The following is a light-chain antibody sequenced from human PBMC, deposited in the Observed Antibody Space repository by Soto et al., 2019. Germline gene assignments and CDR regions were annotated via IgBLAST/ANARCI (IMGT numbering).Light chain of an antibody. V-gene: IGKV1-39*01. CDR1: QSISTY. CDR3: QQSYSTLYT. CDR2: ATS. Sequence: DIQMTQSPSSLSASVGDRVTITCRASQSISTYLHWYQQKPGEAPKFLIYATSNLQSWVPSRFSGSGSGTDFTLTINNLQPEDYATYFCQQSYSTLYTFGQGTKLEVK. J-gene: IGKJ2*01.